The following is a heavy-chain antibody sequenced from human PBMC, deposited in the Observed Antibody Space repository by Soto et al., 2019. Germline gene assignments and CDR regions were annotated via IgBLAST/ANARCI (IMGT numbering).Heavy chain of an antibody. CDR3: ARVYGACDMGAVEI. CDR1: GGTFSSYT. Sequence: QVQLVQSGAEVKKPGSSVKVSCKASGGTFSSYTISWVRQAPGQGLEWMGRIIPILRITNYAQKFQGRVTITADKSTSTDYMELSSLRSEDTAVYYCARVYGACDMGAVEIWGQGTMVTVSS. CDR2: IIPILRIT. J-gene: IGHJ3*02. V-gene: IGHV1-69*02. D-gene: IGHD2-21*01.